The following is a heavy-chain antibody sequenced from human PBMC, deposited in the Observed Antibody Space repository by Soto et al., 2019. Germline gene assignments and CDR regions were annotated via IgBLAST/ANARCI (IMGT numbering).Heavy chain of an antibody. CDR2: VYYRGRS. J-gene: IGHJ4*02. Sequence: SETLSLTCTVSGGSVTNSSYYWGWIRQSPGKGLEWIRSVYYRGRSYSKSSVKTQVTISVDTSKNQFSLNLNSVTASDTAVYFCVSQRTTIINQAYFDYWGPGALVTVSS. D-gene: IGHD4-17*01. CDR3: VSQRTTIINQAYFDY. V-gene: IGHV4-39*01. CDR1: GGSVTNSSYY.